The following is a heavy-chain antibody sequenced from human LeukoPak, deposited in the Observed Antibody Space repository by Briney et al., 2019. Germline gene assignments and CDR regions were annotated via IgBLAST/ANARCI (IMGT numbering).Heavy chain of an antibody. CDR2: ISSSSSTI. CDR3: ARGYCSSTSCYEPNLDV. J-gene: IGHJ6*04. CDR1: GFTFSSYS. V-gene: IGHV3-48*01. D-gene: IGHD2-2*01. Sequence: PGGSLRLSCAASGFTFSSYSMNWVRQAPGKGLEWVSYISSSSSTIYYADSVKGRFTISRDNAKNSLYLQMNSLRAEDTAVYYCARGYCSSTSCYEPNLDVWGNGTTVTVSS.